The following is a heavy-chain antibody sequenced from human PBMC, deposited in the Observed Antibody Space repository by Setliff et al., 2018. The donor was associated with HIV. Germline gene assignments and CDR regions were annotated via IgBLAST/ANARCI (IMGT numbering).Heavy chain of an antibody. D-gene: IGHD2-21*02. CDR3: ALLNHIVVVTALLPGDY. CDR1: GFTFSGSV. V-gene: IGHV1-58*01. Sequence: SVKVSCKASGFTFSGSVVQWVRQARGQRLEWIGRIVVGSGKTDYAQKFQNRVTITRDMSTSTAYMELSRLRSDDTAVYYCALLNHIVVVTALLPGDYWGQGTPVTVSS. J-gene: IGHJ4*02. CDR2: IVVGSGKT.